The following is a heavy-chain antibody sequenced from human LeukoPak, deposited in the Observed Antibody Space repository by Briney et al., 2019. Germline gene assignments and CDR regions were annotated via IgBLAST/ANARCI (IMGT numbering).Heavy chain of an antibody. D-gene: IGHD3-9*01. CDR1: GFTFSDNS. CDR2: IRSDGDT. CDR3: VSHSDTLTSYAFDY. Sequence: PGGSRRLSCAASGFTFSDNSMSWVRQAPGKGLERVSIIRSDGDTYYADSVKGRFTISRDNSKNTLSLQMDSLRAEDTAVYYCVSHSDTLTSYAFDYWGQGTLVTVSS. J-gene: IGHJ4*02. V-gene: IGHV3-53*01.